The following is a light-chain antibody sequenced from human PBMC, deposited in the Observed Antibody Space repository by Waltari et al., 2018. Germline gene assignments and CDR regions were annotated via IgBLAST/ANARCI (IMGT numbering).Light chain of an antibody. V-gene: IGKV3-20*01. Sequence: DIVLTQSPGTLSLSPGERATLSCRASQSGSRTLAWYQQQPGQAPRLLIYGASTRAHGIPERFSGGWSGTDFSLTISRLEPEDFAVYYCQHYVSLPATFGQGTKVEIK. CDR3: QHYVSLPAT. CDR1: QSGSRT. CDR2: GAS. J-gene: IGKJ1*01.